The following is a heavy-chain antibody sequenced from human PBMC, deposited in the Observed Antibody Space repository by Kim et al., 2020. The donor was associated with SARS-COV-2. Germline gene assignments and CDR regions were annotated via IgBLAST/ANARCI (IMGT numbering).Heavy chain of an antibody. J-gene: IGHJ1*01. Sequence: GGSLRLSCAASGFTFSDYAMTWVRQAPGKGLEWVGVISYDGANKFYAESVEGRFTISRDNSQNAVFLQMNSLRDEDTALYYCARSSGTGGHYGSFFQHWGQGTLVTVSS. CDR3: ARSSGTGGHYGSFFQH. D-gene: IGHD2-8*02. CDR1: GFTFSDYA. CDR2: ISYDGANK. V-gene: IGHV3-30*04.